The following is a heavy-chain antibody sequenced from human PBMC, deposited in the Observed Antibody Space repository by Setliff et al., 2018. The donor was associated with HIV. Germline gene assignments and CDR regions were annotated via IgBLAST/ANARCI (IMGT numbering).Heavy chain of an antibody. CDR3: TRHSTDPWSLLDY. Sequence: GGSLRLSCAASGFRFRSYWMSWVRQAQGKGLEWVSGISGSGGGTYYADSVKGRFTISRDNSQNTAYLQMDSLKTEDTAVYYCTRHSTDPWSLLDYWGQGTLVTVSS. CDR2: ISGSGGGT. J-gene: IGHJ4*02. CDR1: GFRFRSYW. D-gene: IGHD4-4*01. V-gene: IGHV3-23*01.